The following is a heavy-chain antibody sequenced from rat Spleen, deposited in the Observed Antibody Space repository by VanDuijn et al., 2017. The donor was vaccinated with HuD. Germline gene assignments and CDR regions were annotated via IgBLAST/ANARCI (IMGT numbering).Heavy chain of an antibody. V-gene: IGHV5-7*01. Sequence: EVQLVESGGGLVQPGRSLKLSCAASGFTFSDYNMAWVRQAPKKGLEWVATISYDGSSTYYRDSVKGRLTISRDNAKSTLYLQMDSLRAEDTATYYCARHGRPGYNSFAYWGQGPLVTVSS. CDR1: GFTFSDYN. CDR3: ARHGRPGYNSFAY. CDR2: ISYDGSST. J-gene: IGHJ3*01. D-gene: IGHD1-4*01.